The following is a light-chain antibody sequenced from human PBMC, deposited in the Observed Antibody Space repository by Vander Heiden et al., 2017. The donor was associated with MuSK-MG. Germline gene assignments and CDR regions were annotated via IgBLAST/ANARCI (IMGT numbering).Light chain of an antibody. Sequence: SSELTQDPAVSVALGKTDRITGNGASMRSDYGCWYQQKPGQAPILVIYGKNNRPSGVPDRFSGSRSGNTASLTITGAQAEEEADYYCNSRDSSGNHVVFGGGTKRTVL. CDR2: GKN. V-gene: IGLV3-19*01. CDR3: NSRDSSGNHVV. CDR1: SMRSDY. J-gene: IGLJ2*01.